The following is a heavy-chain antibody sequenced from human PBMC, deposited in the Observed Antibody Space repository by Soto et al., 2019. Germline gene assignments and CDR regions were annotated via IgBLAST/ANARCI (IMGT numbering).Heavy chain of an antibody. Sequence: QVLLVESGGGVAQPGRSLRLSCAASESIFSGYGMHWIRQTPGKGLEWVAVIRFDGSNEHYADSVKGRFTSSRDNSKNMLYLQLNSLRVEDTALYYCERDGIGGTAFWGYLDYWGQGTLVTVSS. D-gene: IGHD2-15*01. J-gene: IGHJ4*02. V-gene: IGHV3-33*01. CDR3: ERDGIGGTAFWGYLDY. CDR2: IRFDGSNE. CDR1: ESIFSGYG.